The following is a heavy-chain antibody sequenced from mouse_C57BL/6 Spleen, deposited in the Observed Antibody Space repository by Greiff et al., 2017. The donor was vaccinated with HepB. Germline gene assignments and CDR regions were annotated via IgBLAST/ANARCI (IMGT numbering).Heavy chain of an antibody. V-gene: IGHV1-50*01. J-gene: IGHJ2*01. CDR2: IDPSDSYT. CDR3: ANYGSSLYYFDY. Sequence: QVQLQQPGAELVKPGASVKLSCKASGYTFTSYWMQWVKQRPGQGLEWIGEIDPSDSYTNYNQKFKGKATLTVDTSSSTAYMQLSSLTSEDSAVYYCANYGSSLYYFDYWGQGTTLTVSS. D-gene: IGHD1-1*01. CDR1: GYTFTSYW.